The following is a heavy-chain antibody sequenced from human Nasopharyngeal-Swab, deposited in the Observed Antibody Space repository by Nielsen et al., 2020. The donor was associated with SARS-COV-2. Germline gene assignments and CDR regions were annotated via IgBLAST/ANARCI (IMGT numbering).Heavy chain of an antibody. Sequence: GESLKISCAASGFTFSDYYMSWIRQAPGKGLEWVSYISSSGSTIYYADSVKGRFTISRDNAKNSLYLQMNSLRAEDTAVYYCARVLRAYYDILTGYSNYYYHGIDVWGQGTTVTVSS. J-gene: IGHJ6*02. V-gene: IGHV3-11*04. D-gene: IGHD3-9*01. CDR2: ISSSGSTI. CDR1: GFTFSDYY. CDR3: ARVLRAYYDILTGYSNYYYHGIDV.